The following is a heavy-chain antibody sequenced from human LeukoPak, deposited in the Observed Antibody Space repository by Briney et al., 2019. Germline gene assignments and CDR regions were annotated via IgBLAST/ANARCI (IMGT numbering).Heavy chain of an antibody. CDR3: ARRRPHYDFWSGYDP. J-gene: IGHJ5*02. CDR1: GGSVSSTNYY. D-gene: IGHD3-3*01. CDR2: IYYSGRT. Sequence: SETLSLTCTVSGGSVSSTNYYWGWIRQPPGKGLEWIGSIYYSGRTSYNPSLKSRVTISVDTSKNQFSLKLSSVTAADTAVYYCARRRPHYDFWSGYDPWGQGTLVTVSS. V-gene: IGHV4-39*01.